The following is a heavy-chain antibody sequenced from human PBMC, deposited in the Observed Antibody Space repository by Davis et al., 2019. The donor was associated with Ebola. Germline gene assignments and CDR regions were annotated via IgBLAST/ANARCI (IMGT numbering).Heavy chain of an antibody. J-gene: IGHJ4*02. CDR3: ARDNYWKLDY. V-gene: IGHV3-7*01. CDR1: GFTFSESW. Sequence: GESLKISCAASGFTFSESWMAWVRQAPGKGLEWLANMFHDGSEKYSAGPVKGRFTISRDNARNSFYLQMNSLRVEDTAVYYCARDNYWKLDYWGQGILVTVSS. CDR2: MFHDGSEK. D-gene: IGHD4-11*01.